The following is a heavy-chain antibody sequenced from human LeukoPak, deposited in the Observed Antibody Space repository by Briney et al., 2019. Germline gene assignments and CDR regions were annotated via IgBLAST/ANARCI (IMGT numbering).Heavy chain of an antibody. CDR1: GFSLINFW. D-gene: IGHD2-15*01. CDR2: IYPGDSET. CDR3: ARSLKGCSGGSCYDY. Sequence: GEALQISCKGSGFSLINFWIGWVRQMPGKGLEGMGLIYPGDSETRYSPSFQGQVTISADRSINTVYLQWSSLKASDTAMYYCARSLKGCSGGSCYDYWGQGPLVTVSS. V-gene: IGHV5-51*01. J-gene: IGHJ4*02.